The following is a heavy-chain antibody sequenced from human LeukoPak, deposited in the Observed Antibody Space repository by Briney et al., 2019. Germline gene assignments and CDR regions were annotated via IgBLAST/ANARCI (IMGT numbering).Heavy chain of an antibody. J-gene: IGHJ6*03. CDR2: ISWNSGSI. D-gene: IGHD2-2*01. CDR3: AKGSSTSYYYYTDV. V-gene: IGHV3-9*01. CDR1: GFTFDDYA. Sequence: GGSLRLSCAASGFTFDDYAMHWVRQAPGKGLEWVSGISWNSGSIGYADSVKGRFTISRDNAKNSLYLQMNSLRAEDTALYYCAKGSSTSYYYYTDVWGKGTTVTVSS.